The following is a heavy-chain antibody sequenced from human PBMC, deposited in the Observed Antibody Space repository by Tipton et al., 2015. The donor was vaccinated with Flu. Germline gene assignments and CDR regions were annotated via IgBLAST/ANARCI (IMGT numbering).Heavy chain of an antibody. V-gene: IGHV4-59*01. D-gene: IGHD3-10*01. CDR2: IHYTGST. CDR1: GGSISSYY. J-gene: IGHJ5*02. Sequence: TLSLTCNVSGGSISSYYWSWIRQPPGKGLEWIGCIHYTGSTKYNPSLKSRVTLSVDTSKNQFSLKVTSVTAADTAVYYCARGVRPSNMVGGVINWFDPWGQGTLVTVSS. CDR3: ARGVRPSNMVGGVINWFDP.